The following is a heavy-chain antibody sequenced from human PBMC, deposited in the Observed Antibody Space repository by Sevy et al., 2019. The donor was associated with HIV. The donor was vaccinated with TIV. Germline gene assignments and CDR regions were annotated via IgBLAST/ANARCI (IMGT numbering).Heavy chain of an antibody. D-gene: IGHD1-26*01. CDR2: ISSTSSTK. Sequence: GGSLRLSCAGSGFTFSNYNMNWVRQAPGKGLEWVSYISSTSSTKQYADSVKGRFTISRDNAKNSLYLQMSSLRAEDTDVYCCATMSGSYQNWGQGTLVTVSS. V-gene: IGHV3-48*01. J-gene: IGHJ4*02. CDR1: GFTFSNYN. CDR3: ATMSGSYQN.